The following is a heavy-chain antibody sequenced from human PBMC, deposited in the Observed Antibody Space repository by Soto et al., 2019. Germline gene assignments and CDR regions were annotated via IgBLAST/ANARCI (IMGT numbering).Heavy chain of an antibody. J-gene: IGHJ4*02. V-gene: IGHV3-15*07. Sequence: EVQLVESGGGLVKPGGSLRLSCAASGFTFSNAWMNWVRQAPGKGLEWVGRIKSKTDGGTTDYAAPVKGRFTISRDDSKNTLYMQMNSLKTEHTAVYYCTTDPAHDYGDYVLKSGSVMIDYWGQGTLVTVSS. CDR3: TTDPAHDYGDYVLKSGSVMIDY. D-gene: IGHD4-17*01. CDR1: GFTFSNAW. CDR2: IKSKTDGGTT.